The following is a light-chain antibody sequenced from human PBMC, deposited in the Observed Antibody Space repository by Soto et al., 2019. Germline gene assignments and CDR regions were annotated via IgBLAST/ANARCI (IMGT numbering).Light chain of an antibody. V-gene: IGKV3-15*01. Sequence: EILMTQSPATLSVSPGERATLSCRASQSVSSDLTWLQQKPGQAPRLLIYGASTGATGVPGRFSGSGSGTEFTLTISSLQSEDFAVYYCLQYNNWPRTFGQGTKV. J-gene: IGKJ1*01. CDR3: LQYNNWPRT. CDR2: GAS. CDR1: QSVSSD.